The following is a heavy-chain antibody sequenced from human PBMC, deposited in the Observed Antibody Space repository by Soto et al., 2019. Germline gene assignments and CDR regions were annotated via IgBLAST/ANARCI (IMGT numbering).Heavy chain of an antibody. Sequence: QVQLQESGPGLVKPSQTLSLTCIVSGGSISSDRYYWTWIRQPPGKGLEWIGYIFYRGRAYYNPSLASRVTISIDTSQNQFSLRLTSVTGADTAVYYCARTDYGSGSPINWGLGTRVTVSS. V-gene: IGHV4-30-4*01. D-gene: IGHD3-10*01. CDR1: GGSISSDRYY. J-gene: IGHJ4*02. CDR2: IFYRGRA. CDR3: ARTDYGSGSPIN.